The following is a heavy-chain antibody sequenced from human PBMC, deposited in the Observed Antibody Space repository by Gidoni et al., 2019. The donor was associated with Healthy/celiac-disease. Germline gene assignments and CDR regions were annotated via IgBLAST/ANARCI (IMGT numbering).Heavy chain of an antibody. CDR1: GYTFTRYG. J-gene: IGHJ4*02. Sequence: QVQLVQSGAEVKKPGASVKVSCKASGYTFTRYGISWVRQAPGQGLEWMGWISAYNGNTNYAQKLQGRVTMTTDTSTSTAYMELRSLRSDDTAVYYCARDPLIIKNIVVVIATGYYFDYWGQGTLVTVSS. CDR3: ARDPLIIKNIVVVIATGYYFDY. V-gene: IGHV1-18*01. CDR2: ISAYNGNT. D-gene: IGHD2-21*01.